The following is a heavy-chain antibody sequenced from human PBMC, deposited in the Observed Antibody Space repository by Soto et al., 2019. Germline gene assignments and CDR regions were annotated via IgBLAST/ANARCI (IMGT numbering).Heavy chain of an antibody. CDR3: ARGMTTVTTLDY. V-gene: IGHV4-30-2*01. CDR2: IYHSGST. CDR1: GGSIGSGGYS. J-gene: IGHJ4*02. D-gene: IGHD4-4*01. Sequence: PSETLSLTCAVSGGSIGSGGYSWSWIRQPPGKGLEWIGYIYHSGSTYYNPSLKSRITISIDRSKNQLSLKLSSVTAADTAVYYCARGMTTVTTLDYWGQGTLVTVSS.